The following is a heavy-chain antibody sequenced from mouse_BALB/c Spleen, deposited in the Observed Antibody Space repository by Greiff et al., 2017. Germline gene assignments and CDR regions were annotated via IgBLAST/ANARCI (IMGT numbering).Heavy chain of an antibody. J-gene: IGHJ4*01. D-gene: IGHD1-1*01. CDR2: IDPYNGGT. Sequence: VQLQQSGPELVKPGASVKVSCKASGYAFTSYNMYWVKQSHGKSLEWIGYIDPYNGGTSYNQKFKGKATLTVDKSSSTAYMHLNSLTSEDSAVYYCAREDYYGSSYAMDYWGQGTSVTVSS. CDR3: AREDYYGSSYAMDY. V-gene: IGHV1S135*01. CDR1: GYAFTSYN.